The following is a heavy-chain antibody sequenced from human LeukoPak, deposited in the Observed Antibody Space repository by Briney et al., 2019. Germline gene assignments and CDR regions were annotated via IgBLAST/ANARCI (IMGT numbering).Heavy chain of an antibody. CDR1: GGSIRSYY. J-gene: IGHJ5*02. CDR2: IYYSGST. Sequence: PSETLSLTCTDSGGSIRSYYWSWIRQPPGKGLEWIGYIYYSGSTNYNPSLKSRVTISVDTSKNQFSLKLSSVTAADTAVYYCARLRTPYCSSTSCPYWSDPWGQGTLVTVSS. CDR3: ARLRTPYCSSTSCPYWSDP. V-gene: IGHV4-59*01. D-gene: IGHD2-2*01.